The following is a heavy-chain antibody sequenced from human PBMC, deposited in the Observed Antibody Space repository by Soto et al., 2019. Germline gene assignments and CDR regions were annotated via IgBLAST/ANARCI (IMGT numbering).Heavy chain of an antibody. J-gene: IGHJ4*02. CDR3: ARFQAYYYDSCGFDY. D-gene: IGHD3-22*01. CDR1: GYSFTSYW. V-gene: IGHV5-51*01. CDR2: IYPGDSDT. Sequence: GESLKISCKGSGYSFTSYWIGWVRQMPGKGLEWMGIIYPGDSDTRYSPSFQGQVTISADKSISTAYLQWSSLKASDTAMYYCARFQAYYYDSCGFDYWGQGTLVTVSS.